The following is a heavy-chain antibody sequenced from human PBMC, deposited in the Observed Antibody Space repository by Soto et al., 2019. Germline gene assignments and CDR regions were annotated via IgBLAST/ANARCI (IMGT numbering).Heavy chain of an antibody. CDR2: IVVGSGNT. Sequence: ASVKVSCKASGFTFTSSAMQWVRQARGQRLEWIGWIVVGSGNTNYAQKFQERVTITRDTSTSTVYMELSSLRSEDTAVYYCARSIVVVTALDYWGQGTLVTVSS. J-gene: IGHJ4*02. D-gene: IGHD2-21*02. CDR3: ARSIVVVTALDY. CDR1: GFTFTSSA. V-gene: IGHV1-58*02.